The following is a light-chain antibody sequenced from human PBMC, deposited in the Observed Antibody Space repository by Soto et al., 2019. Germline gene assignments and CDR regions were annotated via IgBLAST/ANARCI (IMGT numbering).Light chain of an antibody. J-gene: IGLJ2*01. CDR3: GTWDSSLSAVV. CDR2: DNN. V-gene: IGLV1-51*01. CDR1: NSNIGNNY. Sequence: QTVVTQPPSVSAAPGQKVSISCSGSNSNIGNNYVSWYRQLPGTAPKLLIYDNNKRPSGIPDRFSGSKSGTSATLGITGLQTGDEADYYCGTWDSSLSAVVFGGGTKLAVL.